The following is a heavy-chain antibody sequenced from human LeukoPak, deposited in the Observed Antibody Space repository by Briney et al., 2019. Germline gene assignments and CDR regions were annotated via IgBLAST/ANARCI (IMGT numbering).Heavy chain of an antibody. J-gene: IGHJ4*02. D-gene: IGHD6-6*01. Sequence: SETLSLTCSVSGGSVSNYYWSWIRQPPGKGLEWIGDVYYTGSTNYNPSRTSRVTMFEDRSKDQFSLRLYSVSVADTAVYYCARHFAYSSSSYFDYWGQGSLVTVSS. V-gene: IGHV4-59*08. CDR1: GGSVSNYY. CDR3: ARHFAYSSSSYFDY. CDR2: VYYTGST.